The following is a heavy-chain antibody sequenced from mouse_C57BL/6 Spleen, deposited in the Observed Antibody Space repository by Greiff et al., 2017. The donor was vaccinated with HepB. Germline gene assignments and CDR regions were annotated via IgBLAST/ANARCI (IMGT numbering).Heavy chain of an antibody. J-gene: IGHJ1*03. CDR1: GYSITSGYY. V-gene: IGHV3-6*01. Sequence: EVQLQESGPGLVKPSQSLSLTCSVTGYSITSGYYWNWIRQFPGNKLEWMGYISYDGSNNYNPSLKNRISITRDTSKNQFFLKLNSVTTEDTATYYCARSGHWYFDVWGTGTTVTVSS. CDR2: ISYDGSN. CDR3: ARSGHWYFDV.